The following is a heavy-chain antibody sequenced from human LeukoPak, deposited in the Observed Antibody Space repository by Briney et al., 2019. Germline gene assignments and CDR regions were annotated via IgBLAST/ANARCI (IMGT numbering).Heavy chain of an antibody. V-gene: IGHV4-59*12. CDR2: IYPDGRI. J-gene: IGHJ4*02. Sequence: SETLSLTCSVSSGSMTDSCWSWFRQAPGKGFEWLGFIYPDGRIEYSPSHRSRVTFSVATSKLEATVRLSSVTASDTAVYYCTREGYDRSGYFLDFWGQGTLVTVSS. D-gene: IGHD3-22*01. CDR1: SGSMTDSC. CDR3: TREGYDRSGYFLDF.